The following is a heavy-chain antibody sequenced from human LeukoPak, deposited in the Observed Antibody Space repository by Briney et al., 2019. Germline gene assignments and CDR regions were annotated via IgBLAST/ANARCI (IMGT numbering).Heavy chain of an antibody. CDR2: INHSGST. CDR1: GGAFSGYY. D-gene: IGHD3-22*01. V-gene: IGHV4-34*01. CDR3: ARGPSERYYESIGYYYFDY. Sequence: SETLSLTCAVHGGAFSGYYWTWIRQPPGKGLEWSGQINHSGSTTYNPSLKSRVTISVDTSKNQFSLNGNSVTAADTAIYYCARGPSERYYESIGYYYFDYWGQGTLVTVSS. J-gene: IGHJ4*02.